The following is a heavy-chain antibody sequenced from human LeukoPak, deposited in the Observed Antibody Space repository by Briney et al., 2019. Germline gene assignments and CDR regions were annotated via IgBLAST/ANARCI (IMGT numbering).Heavy chain of an antibody. CDR1: GYTFTSYD. CDR3: AWAEGSYDSSGYYVYYFDY. Sequence: GASVKVSCKASGYTFTSYDINWVRQATGQGLEWMGGIIPIFGTANYAQKFQGRVTITADKSTSTAYMELSSLRSEDTAVYYCAWAEGSYDSSGYYVYYFDYWGQGALVTVSS. V-gene: IGHV1-69*06. D-gene: IGHD3-22*01. CDR2: IIPIFGTA. J-gene: IGHJ4*02.